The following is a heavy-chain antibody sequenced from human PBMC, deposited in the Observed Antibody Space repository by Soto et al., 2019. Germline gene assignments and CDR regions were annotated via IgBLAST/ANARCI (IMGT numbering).Heavy chain of an antibody. J-gene: IGHJ6*02. CDR2: IYYSGST. V-gene: IGHV4-31*03. D-gene: IGHD2-8*02. Sequence: QVQLQESGPGLVKPSQTLSLTCTVSGGSISSGGYYWSWIRQHPGKGLEWIGYIYYSGSTYYNPSLESRVTISVDTSKNQFSLKLSSVTAADTAVYYCAREVLVVSSDSYYYDGMDVWGQGTTVTVSS. CDR3: AREVLVVSSDSYYYDGMDV. CDR1: GGSISSGGYY.